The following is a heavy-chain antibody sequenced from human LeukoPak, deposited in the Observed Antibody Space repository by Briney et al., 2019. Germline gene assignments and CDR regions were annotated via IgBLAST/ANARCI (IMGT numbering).Heavy chain of an antibody. D-gene: IGHD5-18*01. CDR1: GFTFSSYG. CDR3: ARDRDTAMASFDY. J-gene: IGHJ4*02. CDR2: IWYDGSNK. V-gene: IGHV3-33*01. Sequence: PGGSLRLSCAASGFTFSSYGMHWVRQAPGKGLEWVAVIWYDGSNKYYADAVKGRFTITRDNSKNTLYLQINSLRAEDTAVYYCARDRDTAMASFDYWGQGTLVTVSS.